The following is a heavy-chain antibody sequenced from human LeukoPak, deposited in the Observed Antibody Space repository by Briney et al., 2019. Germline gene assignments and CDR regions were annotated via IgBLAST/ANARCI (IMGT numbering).Heavy chain of an antibody. CDR1: GGSISSYY. J-gene: IGHJ5*02. CDR3: ARRVLRVRRGDWFDP. D-gene: IGHD5/OR15-5a*01. CDR2: ISYSGST. V-gene: IGHV4-59*08. Sequence: SETLSLTCTVSGGSISSYYWSWIRQPPGKGLEWMGYISYSGSTNYNPSLKSRVTISVDTSKNQFSLKLSSVTAADTAVYYCARRVLRVRRGDWFDPWGQGTLVTVSS.